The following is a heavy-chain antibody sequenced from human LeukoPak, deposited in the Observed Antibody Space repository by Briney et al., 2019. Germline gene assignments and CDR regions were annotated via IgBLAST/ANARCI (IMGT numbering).Heavy chain of an antibody. Sequence: SETLSLTCTVSGGSISSYYWSWIRQPPGKGLEWIGYIYYSGSTNYNPSLKSRVTISVDTSKNQFSLKLSSVTAADTAVYYCARVKQLSFDYWGQGTLVTVSS. CDR2: IYYSGST. J-gene: IGHJ4*02. D-gene: IGHD6-6*01. V-gene: IGHV4-59*01. CDR1: GGSISSYY. CDR3: ARVKQLSFDY.